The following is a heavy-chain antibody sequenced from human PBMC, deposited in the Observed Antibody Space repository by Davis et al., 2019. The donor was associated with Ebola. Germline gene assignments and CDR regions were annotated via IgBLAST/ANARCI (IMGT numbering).Heavy chain of an antibody. Sequence: PSETLSLTCAVYGGSFSGYYWSWIRQPPGKGLEWIEEINHSGSTNYNPSLKSRVTISVDTSKNQFSLKLSSVTAADTAVYYCAGHLRYFDYWGQGTLVSVSS. CDR1: GGSFSGYY. CDR2: INHSGST. J-gene: IGHJ4*02. V-gene: IGHV4-34*01. D-gene: IGHD4-17*01. CDR3: AGHLRYFDY.